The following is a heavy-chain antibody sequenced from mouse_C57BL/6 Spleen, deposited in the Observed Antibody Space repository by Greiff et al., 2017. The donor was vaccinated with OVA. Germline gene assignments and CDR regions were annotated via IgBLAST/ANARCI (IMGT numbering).Heavy chain of an antibody. J-gene: IGHJ2*01. V-gene: IGHV6-3*01. Sequence: EVKLMESGGGLVQPGGSMKLSCVASGFTFSNYWMNWVRQSPEKGLEWVAQIRLKSDNYATHYAESVKGRFTISRDDSKSSVYLQMNNLRAEDTGIYYCTGGVEYYFDYWGQGTTLTVSS. CDR1: GFTFSNYW. D-gene: IGHD1-3*01. CDR2: IRLKSDNYAT. CDR3: TGGVEYYFDY.